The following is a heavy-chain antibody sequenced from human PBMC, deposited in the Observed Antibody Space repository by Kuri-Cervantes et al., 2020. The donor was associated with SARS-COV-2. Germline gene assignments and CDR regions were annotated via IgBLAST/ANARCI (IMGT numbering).Heavy chain of an antibody. CDR3: ARHGWCASGARYNYYYHMDV. CDR2: IDPSDSYT. D-gene: IGHD6-19*01. Sequence: GESLKISCTGSGYSFTSYWIGWVHQMPGKGLEWMGRIDPSDSYTNYSPSFQGHVTITADKSIATAYLQWSSLKASDTAMYYCARHGWCASGARYNYYYHMDVWGQGTTVTVSS. CDR1: GYSFTSYW. J-gene: IGHJ6*03. V-gene: IGHV5-10-1*01.